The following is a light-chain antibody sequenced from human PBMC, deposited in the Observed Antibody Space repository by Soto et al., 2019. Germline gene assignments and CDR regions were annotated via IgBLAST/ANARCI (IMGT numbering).Light chain of an antibody. V-gene: IGKV1-5*03. CDR2: KAS. Sequence: DIQMTQSPSTLSASVGDRVTITCRASQSISSWLAWYQQKPGRAPKLLIYKASSLESGVPSRFSGSGSGTEFTLTISSLQPDDFATYYCQQYNSQWTSGQGTKVDIK. J-gene: IGKJ1*01. CDR3: QQYNSQWT. CDR1: QSISSW.